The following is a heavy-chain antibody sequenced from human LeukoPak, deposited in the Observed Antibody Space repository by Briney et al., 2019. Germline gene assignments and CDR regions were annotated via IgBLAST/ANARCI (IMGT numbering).Heavy chain of an antibody. J-gene: IGHJ3*02. D-gene: IGHD1-26*01. CDR3: ARGPGDFDASDI. Sequence: PGGSLRLSCAASGVNFKGYCMSWVRQAPGKGPEWVAYVKENGNEQYYADSVEGRFTISRDNVKRSLFLQMNNLRVEDTAVYYCARGPGDFDASDIWGQGTMVTVSS. CDR2: VKENGNEQ. CDR1: GVNFKGYC. V-gene: IGHV3-7*01.